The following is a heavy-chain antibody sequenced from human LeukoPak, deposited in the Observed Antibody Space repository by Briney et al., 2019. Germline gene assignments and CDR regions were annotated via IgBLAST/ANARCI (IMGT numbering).Heavy chain of an antibody. J-gene: IGHJ4*02. D-gene: IGHD2-15*01. CDR2: IGVTGRT. V-gene: IGHV3-23*01. Sequence: GGSLRLSCAASGFTFSSYAMNWVRQAPGKGLQGVSAIGVTGRTYYADSVKGRFTISRDNSKNTLYLQMNSLRAEDTAVYYCAKVLTCSGGTCYYFDYWGQGTLVTVSS. CDR3: AKVLTCSGGTCYYFDY. CDR1: GFTFSSYA.